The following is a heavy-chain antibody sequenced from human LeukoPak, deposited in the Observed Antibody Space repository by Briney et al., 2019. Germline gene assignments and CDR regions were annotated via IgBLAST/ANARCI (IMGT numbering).Heavy chain of an antibody. Sequence: ASETLSLTCTVSGGSISSYYWSWIRQPPGKGLEWIGYIYYSGSTNYNPSLKSRVTISVDTSKNQFSLKLSSVTAADTAVYYCARQNIAAAGANWFDPWGQGTLVTVSS. CDR1: GGSISSYY. CDR2: IYYSGST. V-gene: IGHV4-59*08. D-gene: IGHD6-13*01. CDR3: ARQNIAAAGANWFDP. J-gene: IGHJ5*02.